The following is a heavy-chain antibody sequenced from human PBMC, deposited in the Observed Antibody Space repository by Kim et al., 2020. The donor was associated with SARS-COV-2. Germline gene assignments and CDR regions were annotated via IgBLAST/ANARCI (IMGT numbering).Heavy chain of an antibody. J-gene: IGHJ5*02. V-gene: IGHV4-39*01. Sequence: SETLSLTCGVFGDSIGSQSFYWASIRQAPGKGLEWIGSVSNSGTPYSNPSLQSRVTFSADASKNHFSLELRSVTAADTAIYYCARHSWGHFDNLLPHPPYFDRWSQGILVTVSS. CDR2: VSNSGTP. CDR3: ARHSWGHFDNLLPHPPYFDR. CDR1: GDSIGSQSFY. D-gene: IGHD3-9*01.